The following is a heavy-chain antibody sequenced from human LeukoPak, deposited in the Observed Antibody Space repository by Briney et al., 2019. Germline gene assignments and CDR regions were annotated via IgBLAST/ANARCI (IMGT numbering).Heavy chain of an antibody. CDR1: GFTFSSYS. V-gene: IGHV3-21*01. J-gene: IGHJ5*02. CDR2: ISSSSSYI. D-gene: IGHD5-18*01. Sequence: GGSLRLSCAASGFTFSSYSMNWVRQAPGKGLEWVISISSSSSYIYYEDSVKGRFTISRDNAKNSLYLQMNSLRAEDTAVYYCARARGYRNWFDPWGQGTLVTVSS. CDR3: ARARGYRNWFDP.